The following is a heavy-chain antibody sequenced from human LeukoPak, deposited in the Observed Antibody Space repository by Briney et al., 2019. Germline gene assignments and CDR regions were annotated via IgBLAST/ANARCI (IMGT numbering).Heavy chain of an antibody. D-gene: IGHD3-16*01. Sequence: GGSLRLSCAASGFTFTNYWMSWVRQAPGKGLELVANIKQDRSEKYYVDSVKGRFTISRDNAKNSLYLQMNSLRAEDTAVYYCARTGYGYNYFDYWGQGTLVTVSS. V-gene: IGHV3-7*01. CDR2: IKQDRSEK. J-gene: IGHJ4*02. CDR3: ARTGYGYNYFDY. CDR1: GFTFTNYW.